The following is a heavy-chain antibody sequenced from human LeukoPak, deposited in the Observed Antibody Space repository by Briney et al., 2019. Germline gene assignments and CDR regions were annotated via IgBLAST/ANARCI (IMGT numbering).Heavy chain of an antibody. J-gene: IGHJ4*02. CDR3: AQGGDYYDSSGYNFDY. V-gene: IGHV3-9*01. CDR1: GFTFDDYA. Sequence: PGGSLRLSCAASGFTFDDYAMHWVRQAPGKGLEWVSGISWNSAGIGYADSVKGRFTISRDNAKNSLYLQMNSLRAEDTAVYYCAQGGDYYDSSGYNFDYWGQGTLVTVSS. CDR2: ISWNSAGI. D-gene: IGHD3-22*01.